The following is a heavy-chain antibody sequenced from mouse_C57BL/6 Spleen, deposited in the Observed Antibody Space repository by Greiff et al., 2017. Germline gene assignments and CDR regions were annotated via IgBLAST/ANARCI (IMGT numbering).Heavy chain of an antibody. CDR1: GYAFTNYL. CDR2: INPGSGGT. V-gene: IGHV1-54*01. CDR3: ARKGVTRAMDY. D-gene: IGHD2-2*01. Sequence: VQLQESGAELVRPGTSVKVSCKASGYAFTNYLIEWVKQRPGQGLEWIGVINPGSGGTNYNEKFKGKATLNAAKSSSTAYMQLSSLTSEDSAVYFCARKGVTRAMDYWGQGTSVTVSS. J-gene: IGHJ4*01.